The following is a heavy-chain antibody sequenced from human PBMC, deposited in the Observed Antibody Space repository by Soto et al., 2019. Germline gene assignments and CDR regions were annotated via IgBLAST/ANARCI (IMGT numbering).Heavy chain of an antibody. D-gene: IGHD6-6*01. V-gene: IGHV3-30*18. CDR3: AKDSSSAEEYYYYGMDV. CDR1: GFTFSSYG. Sequence: QVQLVESGGGVVQPGRSLRLSCAASGFTFSSYGMHWVRQAPGKGLEWVAVISYDGSNKYYADSVKGRFTISRDNSKNTLSLQMNSLRAEDTAVYYCAKDSSSAEEYYYYGMDVWGQGPTVTVSS. CDR2: ISYDGSNK. J-gene: IGHJ6*02.